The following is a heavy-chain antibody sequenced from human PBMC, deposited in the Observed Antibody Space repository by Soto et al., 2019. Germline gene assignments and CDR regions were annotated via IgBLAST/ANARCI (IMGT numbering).Heavy chain of an antibody. J-gene: IGHJ5*02. V-gene: IGHV4-59*08. CDR3: ARRDCSSTSCYTFDP. D-gene: IGHD2-2*02. CDR1: GGSISSYY. Sequence: KTSETLSLTCTVSGGSISSYYWSWIRQPPGKGLEWIGYIYYSGSTNYNPSLKSRVTISVDTSKNQFSLKLSSVTAADTAVYYCARRDCSSTSCYTFDPRGQGTLVTVSS. CDR2: IYYSGST.